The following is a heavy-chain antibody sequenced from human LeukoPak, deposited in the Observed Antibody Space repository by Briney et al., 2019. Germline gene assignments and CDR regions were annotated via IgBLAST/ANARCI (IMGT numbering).Heavy chain of an antibody. CDR1: GFIFSDQY. V-gene: IGHV3-72*01. CDR2: TQNKANSYTM. CDR3: VRRNYVAFDI. Sequence: GGSLRLSCAVSGFIFSDQYMDWVRQAPGKGLEWVGRTQNKANSYTMDYAASVRGRFTISRDDSKNSLSMQMNSLKTEDTAVYYCVRRNYVAFDIWGQGTMVIVSS. J-gene: IGHJ3*02. D-gene: IGHD1-7*01.